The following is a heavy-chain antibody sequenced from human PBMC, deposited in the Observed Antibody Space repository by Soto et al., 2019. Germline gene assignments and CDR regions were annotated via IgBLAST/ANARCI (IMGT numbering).Heavy chain of an antibody. CDR2: IYYSGST. CDR1: GCSISSYY. CDR3: ARDYHARPDV. Sequence: SETLSLTCTFSGCSISSYYWSLIRQPPGKGLEWIGYIYYSGSTNYNPSLKSRVTISVDTSKNQFSLKLSSVTAADTAVYYCARDYHARPDVWGQGTTVTVSS. V-gene: IGHV4-59*01. J-gene: IGHJ6*02. D-gene: IGHD6-6*01.